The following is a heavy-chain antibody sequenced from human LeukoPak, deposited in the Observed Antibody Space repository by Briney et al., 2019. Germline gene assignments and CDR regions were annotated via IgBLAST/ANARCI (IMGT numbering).Heavy chain of an antibody. J-gene: IGHJ4*02. CDR1: GGSISSGYY. Sequence: SETLCLTCTVSGGSISSGYYWGWIRQPPGKWLEWIESIYHSGSTYYNPSPKSRVTISVDTSKNQFSLKLSSVTASDTAVYYCARHRTTVVTPVDYWGQGTLVTVSS. D-gene: IGHD4-23*01. CDR3: ARHRTTVVTPVDY. V-gene: IGHV4-38-2*02. CDR2: IYHSGST.